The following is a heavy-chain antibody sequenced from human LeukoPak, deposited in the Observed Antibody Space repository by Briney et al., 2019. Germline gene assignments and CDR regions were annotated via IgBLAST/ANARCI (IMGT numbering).Heavy chain of an antibody. CDR3: ARDQDRDGYNYPGDY. J-gene: IGHJ4*02. Sequence: ASVKVSCKASGYTFTSYYMHWVRQAPRQGLEWMGIINPSGGSTSYAQKFQGRVTITADESTSTAYMELSSLRSEDTAVYYCARDQDRDGYNYPGDYWGQGTLVTVSS. V-gene: IGHV1-46*01. CDR2: INPSGGST. CDR1: GYTFTSYY. D-gene: IGHD5-24*01.